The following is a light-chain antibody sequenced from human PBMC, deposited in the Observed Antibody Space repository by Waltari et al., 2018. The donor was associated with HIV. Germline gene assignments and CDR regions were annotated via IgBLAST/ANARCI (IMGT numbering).Light chain of an antibody. Sequence: IQMTQSPSILSASVGDRVTITCRASQNVDSWLAWYQQRPGRAPKLLIYKASTLEFGVPARFSGSGSGTDFTLIINSLHPDDFATYYCQQYNSDFYTFGQGTRLDLK. V-gene: IGKV1-5*03. CDR3: QQYNSDFYT. J-gene: IGKJ2*01. CDR2: KAS. CDR1: QNVDSW.